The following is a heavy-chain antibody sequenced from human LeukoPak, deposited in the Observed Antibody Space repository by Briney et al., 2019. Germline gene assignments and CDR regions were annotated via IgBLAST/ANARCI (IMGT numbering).Heavy chain of an antibody. CDR1: GYTFTSYA. CDR3: ARGTLRYFDAYNWFDP. V-gene: IGHV7-4-1*02. D-gene: IGHD3-9*01. J-gene: IGHJ5*02. Sequence: VSVKVSCKASGYTFTSYAMNWVRQAPGQGLEWMGWINTNTGNPTYAQGFTGRFVFSLDTSVSTAYLQISSLKAEDTAVYYCARGTLRYFDAYNWFDPWGQGTLVTVSS. CDR2: INTNTGNP.